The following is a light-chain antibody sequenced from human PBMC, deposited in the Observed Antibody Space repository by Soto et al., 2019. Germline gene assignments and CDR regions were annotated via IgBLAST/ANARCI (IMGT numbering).Light chain of an antibody. CDR1: SSNIGAGYD. CDR3: QSYDSSLSGSVV. Sequence: QSVLTQPPSVSGAPGQRVTISCTGSSSNIGAGYDVHWYQLLPGTTPKLLIYGNSHRPSGVPDLFSGSKSGTSASLAITGLQAEEEADYYCQSYDSSLSGSVVFGGGTKLTAL. CDR2: GNS. J-gene: IGLJ2*01. V-gene: IGLV1-40*01.